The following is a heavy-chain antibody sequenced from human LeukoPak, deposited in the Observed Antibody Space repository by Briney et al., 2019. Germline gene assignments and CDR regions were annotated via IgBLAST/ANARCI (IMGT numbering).Heavy chain of an antibody. J-gene: IGHJ3*02. CDR3: ARDYYDSRGEAFDI. CDR1: GDSIGSHY. Sequence: SETLSLTCTVSGDSIGSHYWSWIRQPPGKGLEWIGYIFYVGSTSYNPSLKSRVTISVDTSKNQFSLKLNSVTAADTAVYYYARDYYDSRGEAFDIWGQGAMVTVSS. CDR2: IFYVGST. D-gene: IGHD3-22*01. V-gene: IGHV4-59*11.